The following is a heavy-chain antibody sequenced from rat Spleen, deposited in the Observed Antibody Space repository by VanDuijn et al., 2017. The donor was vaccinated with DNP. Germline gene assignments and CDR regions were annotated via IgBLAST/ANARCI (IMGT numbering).Heavy chain of an antibody. CDR2: ITSSGGST. D-gene: IGHD1-11*01. CDR3: ARGGRSYFDY. Sequence: EVQLVESGGDLVQPGRSLKLSCVASGFTFNNYWMTWIRPAPGKGLGWVASITSSGGSTNYPDVLKGRFTISRDNAKNTLYLQMNSLRSEDTATYYCARGGRSYFDYWGQGVMVTVSS. CDR1: GFTFNNYW. J-gene: IGHJ2*01. V-gene: IGHV5-31*01.